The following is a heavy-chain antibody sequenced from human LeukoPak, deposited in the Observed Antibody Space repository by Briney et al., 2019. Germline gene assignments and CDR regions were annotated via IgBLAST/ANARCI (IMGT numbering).Heavy chain of an antibody. CDR1: GFTFSSYG. CDR2: IWYDGSNK. J-gene: IGHJ3*02. D-gene: IGHD4-17*01. Sequence: GGSLRLSCAASGFTFSSYGMHWVRQAPGKGLEWVAVIWYDGSNKYYADSVKGRFTISRDNSKNTLYLQMNSLRAEDTAVYYCRYGDYGNLDAFDIWGQGTMVTVSS. CDR3: RYGDYGNLDAFDI. V-gene: IGHV3-33*01.